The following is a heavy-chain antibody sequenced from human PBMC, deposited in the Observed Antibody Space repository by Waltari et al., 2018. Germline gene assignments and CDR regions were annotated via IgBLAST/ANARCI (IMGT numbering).Heavy chain of an antibody. Sequence: EVQLVESVGGLVKPGGSLRLSCAASGFTFSSYSMNWVRQAPGKGLECVSSISSTSSYIYYANSVNGLFTISRDNANNSLYLQMNSLRADDTAVYYCARDLTTVNWFDPWGQGTLFTVSS. CDR1: GFTFSSYS. CDR2: ISSTSSYI. J-gene: IGHJ5*02. D-gene: IGHD4-4*01. V-gene: IGHV3-21*01. CDR3: ARDLTTVNWFDP.